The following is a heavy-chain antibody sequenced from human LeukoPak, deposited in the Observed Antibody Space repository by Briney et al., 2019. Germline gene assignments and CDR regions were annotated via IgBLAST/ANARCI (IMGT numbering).Heavy chain of an antibody. CDR2: INHSGST. CDR3: ARLRNSRYSSSFNWFDP. D-gene: IGHD6-13*01. Sequence: SETLSLTCTVSNGSISSDTYFWSWIRQPPGKGLEWIGEINHSGSTNYNPSLKSRVTISVDTSKNQFSLKLSSVTAADTAVYYCARLRNSRYSSSFNWFDPWGQGTLVTVSS. J-gene: IGHJ5*02. CDR1: NGSISSDTYF. V-gene: IGHV4-39*07.